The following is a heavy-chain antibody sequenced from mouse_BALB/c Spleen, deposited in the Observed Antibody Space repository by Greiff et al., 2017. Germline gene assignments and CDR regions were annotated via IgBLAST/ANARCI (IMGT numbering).Heavy chain of an antibody. CDR3: ARSMYDVFAY. CDR1: GYAFTNYL. V-gene: IGHV1-54*01. CDR2: INPGSGGT. D-gene: IGHD2-14*01. J-gene: IGHJ3*01. Sequence: VQLQQSGAELVRPGTSVKVSCKASGYAFTNYLIEWVKQRPGQGLEWIGVINPGSGGTKYNEKFKGKATLTADKSSSTDYMQLSSLTSDDSAVYFCARSMYDVFAYWGQGTLVTVSA.